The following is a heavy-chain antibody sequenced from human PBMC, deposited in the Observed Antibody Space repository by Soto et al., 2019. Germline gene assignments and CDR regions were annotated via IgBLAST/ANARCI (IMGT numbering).Heavy chain of an antibody. Sequence: PGGSLRLSCAASGFTFSSYAMSWVRQSPGKGLEWVSAISGSGGSTYYADSVKGRFTISRDNSKNTLYLQMNSLRAEDTAVYYWAKEGGIVEVPAATFGGRGPLVPVSS. V-gene: IGHV3-23*01. CDR3: AKEGGIVEVPAATF. D-gene: IGHD2-2*01. CDR2: ISGSGGST. J-gene: IGHJ4*02. CDR1: GFTFSSYA.